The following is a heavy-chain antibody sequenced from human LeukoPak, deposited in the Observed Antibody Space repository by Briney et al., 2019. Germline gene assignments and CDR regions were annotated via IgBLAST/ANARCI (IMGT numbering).Heavy chain of an antibody. CDR1: GYTFTGYY. D-gene: IGHD2-21*01. V-gene: IGHV1-2*02. J-gene: IGHJ3*02. CDR3: ARLPLWGDAFDI. CDR2: INPNSGGT. Sequence: GASVKVSCKASGYTFTGYYMHWVRQAPGQGVEWMGWINPNSGGTNYAQKFQGRVTMTRDTSISTAYMELSRLRSDDTAVYYCARLPLWGDAFDIWGQGTMVTVSS.